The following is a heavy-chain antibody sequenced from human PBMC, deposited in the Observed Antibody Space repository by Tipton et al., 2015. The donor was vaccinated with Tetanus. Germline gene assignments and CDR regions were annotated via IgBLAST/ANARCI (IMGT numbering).Heavy chain of an antibody. J-gene: IGHJ4*02. V-gene: IGHV3-7*03. D-gene: IGHD5-18*01. CDR3: ARRFSRGQLWPEYFDH. CDR1: GFTFSSHW. Sequence: QLVQSGGGLVQPGGSLRLSCAASGFTFSSHWMTWVRQAPGKGLEWVANIKQDASEIYYVDSVKGRFTISRDNAKNSVYLQMNSLRAEDTAVYFCARRFSRGQLWPEYFDHWGQGTLVTVSS. CDR2: IKQDASEI.